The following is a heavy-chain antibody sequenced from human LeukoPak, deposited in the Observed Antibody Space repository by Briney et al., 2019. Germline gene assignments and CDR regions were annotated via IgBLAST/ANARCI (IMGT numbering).Heavy chain of an antibody. CDR2: MDPNGGDA. Sequence: ASVKVSCKASGYTFTSYAIHWVRQATGQGLEWMGWMDPNGGDAGYARKFQGRVTMTRSTSITTAYMELSSLRSEDTAVYYCARVGHCNSASCPVGGFDPWGQGTLVTVSS. CDR1: GYTFTSYA. CDR3: ARVGHCNSASCPVGGFDP. J-gene: IGHJ5*02. D-gene: IGHD2-2*01. V-gene: IGHV1-8*01.